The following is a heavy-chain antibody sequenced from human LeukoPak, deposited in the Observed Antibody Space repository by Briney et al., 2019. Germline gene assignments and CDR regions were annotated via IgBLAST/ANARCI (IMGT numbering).Heavy chain of an antibody. CDR2: IRQDGSEK. J-gene: IGHJ4*02. Sequence: GGSLRLSCAASGFTFSTYWMSWVRQAPGKGLEWVANIRQDGSEKYYVGSVKGRFTISRDNAKNSLYLQMNSLRAEDTAVYFCARDWEYSSSSVYWGQGTLVTVSS. V-gene: IGHV3-7*04. D-gene: IGHD6-6*01. CDR3: ARDWEYSSSSVY. CDR1: GFTFSTYW.